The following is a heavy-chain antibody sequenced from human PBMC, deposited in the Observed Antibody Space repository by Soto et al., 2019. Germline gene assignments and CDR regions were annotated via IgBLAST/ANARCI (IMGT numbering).Heavy chain of an antibody. V-gene: IGHV3-30*03. D-gene: IGHD2-21*01. CDR1: GFTFSSYG. Sequence: QVQLVESGGDVVQPGRSLRLSCAASGFTFSSYGMHWVRQAPGKGLEWVAVISYDGSVKYYADSVKGRFTISRDNSKNTLYLQMNSLRAEDTAVYYCAGEVASGYWGQGTLVTVPS. CDR2: ISYDGSVK. CDR3: AGEVASGY. J-gene: IGHJ4*02.